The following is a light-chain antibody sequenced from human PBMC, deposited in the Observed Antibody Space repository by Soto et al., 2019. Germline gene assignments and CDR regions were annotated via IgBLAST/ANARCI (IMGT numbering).Light chain of an antibody. CDR3: QQYYSYPQT. J-gene: IGKJ1*01. Sequence: AIRMTQSPSSFSASTGDRVTITFRARPGISSYLAWYQQKPGKAPKLLIYAASTLQSGVPSRFSGSGSGTDFTLTISCLQSEDFATYYCQQYYSYPQTFGQGTKVEIK. V-gene: IGKV1-8*01. CDR1: PGISSY. CDR2: AAS.